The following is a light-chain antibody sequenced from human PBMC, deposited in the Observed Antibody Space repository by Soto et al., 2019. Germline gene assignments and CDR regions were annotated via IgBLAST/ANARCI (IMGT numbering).Light chain of an antibody. J-gene: IGKJ1*01. CDR3: QQYGNAPWT. Sequence: EVVLTQSPGTLSLSPGERATLSCRASQSVNSKYFAWYQQKPGQAPRLLIYGAFNRATGIPDRFSGSGSGTEFTLSITRLEPEDFAVYYCQQYGNAPWTFGQGTKVEIK. V-gene: IGKV3-20*01. CDR2: GAF. CDR1: QSVNSKY.